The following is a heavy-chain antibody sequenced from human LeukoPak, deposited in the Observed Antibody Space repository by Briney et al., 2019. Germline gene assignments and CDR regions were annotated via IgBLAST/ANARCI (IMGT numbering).Heavy chain of an antibody. CDR1: GYTFTCYY. Sequence: ASVKVSCKASGYTFTCYYMHWVRQAPGQGLEWMGIINPSGGSTSYAQKFQGRVTMTRDTSTSTVYMELSSLRSEDTAVYYCARELAHYDSSGYGVDYWGQGTLVTVSS. CDR2: INPSGGST. CDR3: ARELAHYDSSGYGVDY. D-gene: IGHD3-22*01. V-gene: IGHV1-46*01. J-gene: IGHJ4*02.